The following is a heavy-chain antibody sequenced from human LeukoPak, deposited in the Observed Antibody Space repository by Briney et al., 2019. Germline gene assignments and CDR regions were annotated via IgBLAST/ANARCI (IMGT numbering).Heavy chain of an antibody. V-gene: IGHV3-48*04. CDR2: ISSSSSTI. CDR3: ARDFMLNWGCFDY. CDR1: GFTFSSYS. D-gene: IGHD7-27*01. Sequence: PGGSLRLSCAASGFTFSSYSMNWVRQAPGKGLEWVSYISSSSSTIYYADSVKGRFTISRDNAKNSLYLQMNSLRAEDTAVYYCARDFMLNWGCFDYWGQGTLVTVSS. J-gene: IGHJ4*02.